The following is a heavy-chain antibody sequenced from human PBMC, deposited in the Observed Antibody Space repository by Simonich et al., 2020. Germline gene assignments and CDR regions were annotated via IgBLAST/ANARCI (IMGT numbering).Heavy chain of an antibody. J-gene: IGHJ4*02. V-gene: IGHV1-18*01. Sequence: QVQLVQSGAEVKKPGASVKVSCKASGYTFTSYGISWVRQAPGQGLEWMGWRSAYNGNTNKAQKLQGRVTMTTDTSTSTAYMELRSLRSDDTAVYYCARASRGTWWYYYFDYWGQGTLVTVSS. CDR1: GYTFTSYG. CDR2: RSAYNGNT. CDR3: ARASRGTWWYYYFDY. D-gene: IGHD2-15*01.